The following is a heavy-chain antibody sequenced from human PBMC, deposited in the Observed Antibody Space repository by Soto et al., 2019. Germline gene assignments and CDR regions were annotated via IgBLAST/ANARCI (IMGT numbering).Heavy chain of an antibody. CDR2: INAGNGNT. J-gene: IGHJ4*02. Sequence: QVQLVQSGAEVKKPGASVKVSCKASGYTFTSYAMHWVRQAPGQRLEWMGWINAGNGNTKYSQKFQGRVTITRDTPASTAYIELSSLRSEGTAVYYCARDLGLGAASDYWGQGTLVTVSS. CDR3: ARDLGLGAASDY. D-gene: IGHD1-26*01. V-gene: IGHV1-3*01. CDR1: GYTFTSYA.